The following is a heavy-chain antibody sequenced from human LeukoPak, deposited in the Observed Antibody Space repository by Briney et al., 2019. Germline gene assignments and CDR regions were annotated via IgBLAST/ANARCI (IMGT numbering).Heavy chain of an antibody. V-gene: IGHV1-2*02. CDR1: GYTFTGYY. CDR2: INPNSGGT. J-gene: IGHJ4*02. CDR3: ANIRGYCSGGSCSDY. D-gene: IGHD2-15*01. Sequence: ASVKVSCKASGYTFTGYYMHWVRQAPGQGLEWMGWINPNSGGTNDAQKFQGRVTMTRDTSISTAYMELSRLRSDDTAVYYCANIRGYCSGGSCSDYWGQGTLVTVSS.